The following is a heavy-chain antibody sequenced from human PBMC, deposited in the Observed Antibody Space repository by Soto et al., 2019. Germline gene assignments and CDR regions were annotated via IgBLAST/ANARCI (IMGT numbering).Heavy chain of an antibody. V-gene: IGHV3-30*04. CDR1: GFTFKNFA. Sequence: QVQLVESGGGVVHPGGSLRLSCAASGFTFKNFALTWVRQAPGKGLEWVTVISYDGTNKFYAESVKGRFNISIDSSKDTMYLQMDSLRVEDTAVYYCARQNQPQAGDYYYFGMDVWGQGTTVTVSS. CDR3: ARQNQPQAGDYYYFGMDV. D-gene: IGHD2-2*01. J-gene: IGHJ6*02. CDR2: ISYDGTNK.